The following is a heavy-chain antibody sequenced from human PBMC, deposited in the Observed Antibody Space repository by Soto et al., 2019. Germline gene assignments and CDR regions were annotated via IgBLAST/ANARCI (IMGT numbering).Heavy chain of an antibody. Sequence: SQTLSLTCVVSGDSVSSSSGAWIGIRQSPSRGLEGLGRTDYRSQFYHDYAISVRGRISINPDTTRNHFSLQLNSVTPADTAVYYCASNAWNFVTSRDFWGQGILVTVSS. CDR2: TDYRSQFYH. CDR1: GDSVSSSSGA. D-gene: IGHD1-7*01. V-gene: IGHV6-1*01. J-gene: IGHJ4*02. CDR3: ASNAWNFVTSRDF.